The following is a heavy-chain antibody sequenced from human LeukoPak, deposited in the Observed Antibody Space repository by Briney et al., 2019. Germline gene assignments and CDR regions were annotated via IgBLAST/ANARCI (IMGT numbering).Heavy chain of an antibody. CDR1: GFTFSKYW. J-gene: IGHJ6*02. CDR2: IKEDGSEI. Sequence: PGGSLRLSCAASGFTFSKYWMQWVRQAPGKGLEWVAVIKEDGSEIHYVDSVKGRFTISRDNAKNTLYLQMNSLRAEDTAVYYCARDAVDTANAVWGQGTTVTVSS. V-gene: IGHV3-7*01. CDR3: ARDAVDTANAV. D-gene: IGHD5-18*01.